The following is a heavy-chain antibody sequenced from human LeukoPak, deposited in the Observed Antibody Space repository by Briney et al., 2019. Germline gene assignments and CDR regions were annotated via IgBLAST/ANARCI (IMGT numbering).Heavy chain of an antibody. J-gene: IGHJ4*02. CDR2: ISGSGGTT. Sequence: GGSLRLSCAASGFSFSDFYMSWIRQAPGKGLEWVSYISGSGGTTHYADSVKGRFTISRDNAKNSLYLQMSSLRVEDTAVYYCARGGSRADHWGQGTLVTVSS. CDR3: ARGGSRADH. V-gene: IGHV3-11*01. D-gene: IGHD3-10*01. CDR1: GFSFSDFY.